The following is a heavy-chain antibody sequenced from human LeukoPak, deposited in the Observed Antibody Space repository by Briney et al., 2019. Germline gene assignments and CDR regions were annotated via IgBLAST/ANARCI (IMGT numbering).Heavy chain of an antibody. D-gene: IGHD3-22*01. CDR2: ISRSGGSI. CDR1: GFTFGSYG. Sequence: GGSLRLSCAASGFTFGSYGMNWVRQAPGKGLEWVSAISRSGGSIYYAASLKGRFIISRDNANKSLYLQMNSLRVEDTALYYCARDVGGDSTGFWYFDLWGRGTLVTVSS. V-gene: IGHV3-21*01. CDR3: ARDVGGDSTGFWYFDL. J-gene: IGHJ2*01.